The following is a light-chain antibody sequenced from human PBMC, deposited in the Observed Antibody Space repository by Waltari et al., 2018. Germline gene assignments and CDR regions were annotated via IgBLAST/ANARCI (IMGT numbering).Light chain of an antibody. V-gene: IGLV2-14*03. CDR1: SSDVGTYHY. CDR3: SSYITTNTLKL. CDR2: DVS. J-gene: IGLJ3*02. Sequence: QSALTQPASVSGSPGPSITISCTGTSSDVGTYHYASWYQQHPGKAPKLLIYDVSYRPSGVSYRFSGSKSGNTASLTISGLQAEDEADYYCSSYITTNTLKLFGGGTSLTVL.